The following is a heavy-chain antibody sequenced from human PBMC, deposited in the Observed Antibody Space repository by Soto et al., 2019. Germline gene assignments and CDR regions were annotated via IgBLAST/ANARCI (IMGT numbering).Heavy chain of an antibody. CDR1: GFTFSHYW. V-gene: IGHV3-74*03. J-gene: IGHJ4*02. Sequence: EVELVESGGGVAQPGGSLRLSCAVSGFTFSHYWMHWVRQAPGGGLEWVSGINGDGRTTTYAESVKGRFTISRENAKNTMALQMTSLRDADTSVYFCARAPHDGGNAGPEDSWGQGPLVTVSS. CDR3: ARAPHDGGNAGPEDS. D-gene: IGHD2-15*01. CDR2: INGDGRTT.